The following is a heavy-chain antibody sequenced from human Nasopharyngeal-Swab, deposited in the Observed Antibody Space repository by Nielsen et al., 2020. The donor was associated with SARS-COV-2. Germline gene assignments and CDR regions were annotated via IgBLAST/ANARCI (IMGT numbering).Heavy chain of an antibody. V-gene: IGHV3-30-3*01. CDR1: GFTFSSYA. CDR3: ARGPYYDFWSGPKWYYYYYMDV. CDR2: ISYDGSNK. J-gene: IGHJ6*03. D-gene: IGHD3-3*01. Sequence: GESLKISCAASGFTFSSYAMHWVRQAPGKGLEWVAVISYDGSNKYYADSVKGRFTISRDNSKNTLYLQMNSLRAEDTAAYYCARGPYYDFWSGPKWYYYYYMDVWGKGTTVTVSS.